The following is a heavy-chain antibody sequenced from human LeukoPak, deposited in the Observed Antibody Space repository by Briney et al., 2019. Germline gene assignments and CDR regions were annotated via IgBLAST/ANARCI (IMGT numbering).Heavy chain of an antibody. V-gene: IGHV3-48*01. CDR3: AKFPTKTPGIAAAGTDWFDP. CDR1: GFIFGRDS. D-gene: IGHD6-13*01. CDR2: ISRDSDIR. Sequence: GGSLRLSCAASGFIFGRDSMNWVRQAPGRGLEWISYISRDSDIRYYADSVRGRFHISRDNARNSLYLQMNSLRADDTAMYYCAKFPTKTPGIAAAGTDWFDPWGQGTLVTVSS. J-gene: IGHJ5*02.